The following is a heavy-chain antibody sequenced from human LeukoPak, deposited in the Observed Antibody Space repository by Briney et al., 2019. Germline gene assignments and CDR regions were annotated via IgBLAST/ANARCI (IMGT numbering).Heavy chain of an antibody. Sequence: GGSLRLSCAASEFTLSSYSMNWVHQAPGKGLEWASSISSGSTYKYYADSVKGRFTISRDNAKNSLYLQMNSLRAEDTAVYYCARVHNLPHYYNYYMDVWGKGTPVTVSS. CDR2: ISSGSTYK. V-gene: IGHV3-21*01. D-gene: IGHD1-14*01. J-gene: IGHJ6*03. CDR1: EFTLSSYS. CDR3: ARVHNLPHYYNYYMDV.